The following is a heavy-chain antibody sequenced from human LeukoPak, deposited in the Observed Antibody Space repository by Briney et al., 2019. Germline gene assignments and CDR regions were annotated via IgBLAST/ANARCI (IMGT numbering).Heavy chain of an antibody. CDR1: GFSVSRNY. J-gene: IGHJ4*02. CDR2: IYGGGST. V-gene: IGHV3-53*01. D-gene: IGHD2-15*01. Sequence: GGSLRLSCAASGFSVSRNYMSWVRQAPGKGLEWVSFIYGGGSTYFADSVKGRFTISRDNSKNTLYLQMNSLRAEDTAVYYCAREGYCSGGNCDRGLDYWGQGTLVTVSS. CDR3: AREGYCSGGNCDRGLDY.